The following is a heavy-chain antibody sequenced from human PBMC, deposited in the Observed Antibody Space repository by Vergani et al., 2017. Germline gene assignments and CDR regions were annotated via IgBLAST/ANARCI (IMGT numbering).Heavy chain of an antibody. CDR1: GYTFTSYD. Sequence: QVQLVQSGAEVKKPGASVKVSCKASGYTFTSYDINWVRQATGQGLEWMGWMNPNSGNTGYAQKFQGRVTMTRNTSISTAYMELSRLISDDTAVYYCARGYCSSTSCSEAYYYYMDVWGKGTTVTVSS. J-gene: IGHJ6*03. CDR2: MNPNSGNT. V-gene: IGHV1-8*01. D-gene: IGHD2-2*01. CDR3: ARGYCSSTSCSEAYYYYMDV.